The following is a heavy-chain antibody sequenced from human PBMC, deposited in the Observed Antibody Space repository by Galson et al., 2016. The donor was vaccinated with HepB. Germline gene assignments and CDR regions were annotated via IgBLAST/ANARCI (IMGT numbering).Heavy chain of an antibody. CDR1: GFTVGNNY. Sequence: SLRLSCAASGFTVGNNYMSWVRQAPGKGLEWVSTITGSGVTTDYADSVKGRFTISRDNSKSTLHLQMNSLSAEDTAIYYCAKDSWGTGAWEFYCDSWGQGTLVTVSS. CDR2: ITGSGVTT. J-gene: IGHJ4*02. CDR3: AKDSWGTGAWEFYCDS. V-gene: IGHV3-23*01. D-gene: IGHD7-27*01.